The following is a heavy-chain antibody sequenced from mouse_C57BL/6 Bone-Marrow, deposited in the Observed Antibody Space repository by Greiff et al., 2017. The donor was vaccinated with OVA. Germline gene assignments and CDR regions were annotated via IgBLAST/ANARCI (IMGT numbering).Heavy chain of an antibody. J-gene: IGHJ4*01. V-gene: IGHV1-18*01. Sequence: VQLKQSGPELVKPGASVKIPCKASGYTFTDYNMDWVKQSHGKSLEWIGDINPNNGGTIYNQKFKGKATLTVDKSSSTAYMELRSLTSEDTAVYYCARGSITTVVAYDYAMDYWGQGTSVTVSS. CDR2: INPNNGGT. CDR1: GYTFTDYN. CDR3: ARGSITTVVAYDYAMDY. D-gene: IGHD1-1*01.